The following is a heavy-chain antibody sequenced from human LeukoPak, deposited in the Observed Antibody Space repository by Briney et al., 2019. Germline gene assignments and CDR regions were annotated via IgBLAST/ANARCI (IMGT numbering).Heavy chain of an antibody. CDR3: ARGGYYYDSSGLAHNNWFDP. Sequence: TSETLSLTCTVSGGSISSSSYYWGWIRQPPGKGLEWIGSIYYSGSTYYNPSLKSRVTISVDTSKNQFSLKLSSVTAADTAVYYCARGGYYYDSSGLAHNNWFDPWGQGTLVTVSS. CDR2: IYYSGST. V-gene: IGHV4-39*07. J-gene: IGHJ5*02. CDR1: GGSISSSSYY. D-gene: IGHD3-22*01.